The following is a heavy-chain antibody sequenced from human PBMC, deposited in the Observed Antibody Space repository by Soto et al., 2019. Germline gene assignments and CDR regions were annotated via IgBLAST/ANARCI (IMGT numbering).Heavy chain of an antibody. CDR2: ISSSSSTI. CDR1: GFTFSSYS. J-gene: IGHJ5*02. CDR3: AREGGSLNWFDP. V-gene: IGHV3-48*02. D-gene: IGHD1-26*01. Sequence: EVQLVESGGGLVQPGGSLRLSCAASGFTFSSYSMNWVRQAPGKGLEWVSYISSSSSTIYYADSVKVRFTISIDNAENSLYLQMNSLRDEDTAVYYCAREGGSLNWFDPWGQGTLVTVSS.